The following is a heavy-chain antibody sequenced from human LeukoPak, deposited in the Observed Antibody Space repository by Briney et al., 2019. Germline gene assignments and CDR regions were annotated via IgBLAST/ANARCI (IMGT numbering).Heavy chain of an antibody. Sequence: GRSLRLSCAASGFTFSSYGMHWVRQAPGKGLEWVAVISYDGSNKYYADSVKGRFTISRDNSKNTLYQQMNSLRAEDTAVYYCAKDRDYYDSSGYPDYWGQGTLVTVSS. CDR2: ISYDGSNK. J-gene: IGHJ4*02. V-gene: IGHV3-30*18. CDR3: AKDRDYYDSSGYPDY. CDR1: GFTFSSYG. D-gene: IGHD3-22*01.